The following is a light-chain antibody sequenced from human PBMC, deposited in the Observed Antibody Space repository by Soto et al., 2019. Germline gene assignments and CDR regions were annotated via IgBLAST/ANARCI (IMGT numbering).Light chain of an antibody. CDR1: QSVRSN. CDR2: DAS. V-gene: IGKV3-11*01. CDR3: QQRDTWPGK. Sequence: ETVLTQSPATLSLSPGERATLSCRASQSVRSNLAWYQHKPGQAPRLLIYDASNRSTAIPVRFSGSGSGTDFTLTISSLEPEDFAVYYCQQRDTWPGKFGQGAKVEIK. J-gene: IGKJ1*01.